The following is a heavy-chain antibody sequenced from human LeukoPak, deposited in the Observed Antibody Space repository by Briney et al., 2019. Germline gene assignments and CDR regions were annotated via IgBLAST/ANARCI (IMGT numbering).Heavy chain of an antibody. J-gene: IGHJ6*02. Sequence: PGGSLRLSCAASGFTFSSYGMHWVRQAPGKGLEWVAFIRYDGSNKYYTDSVKGRFTISRDNSKNTLYLQMNGLRAEDTAVYYCAKDLDENCYGSWASPYYYYYGMDVWGQGTTVTVSS. D-gene: IGHD3-10*01. CDR3: AKDLDENCYGSWASPYYYYYGMDV. V-gene: IGHV3-30*02. CDR1: GFTFSSYG. CDR2: IRYDGSNK.